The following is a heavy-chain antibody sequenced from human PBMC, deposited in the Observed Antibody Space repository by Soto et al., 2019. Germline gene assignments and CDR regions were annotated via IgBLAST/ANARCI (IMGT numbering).Heavy chain of an antibody. J-gene: IGHJ4*02. CDR1: GGSISSYY. D-gene: IGHD2-2*01. V-gene: IGHV4-59*08. CDR3: ARMGPAALNGVDY. CDR2: IYYSGST. Sequence: PSETLSLTCTVSGGSISSYYWSWIRQPPGKGLEWIGYIYYSGSTNYNPSLKSRVTISVDTSKNQFSLKLSSVTAADTAVYYCARMGPAALNGVDYWGQGTLVTVSS.